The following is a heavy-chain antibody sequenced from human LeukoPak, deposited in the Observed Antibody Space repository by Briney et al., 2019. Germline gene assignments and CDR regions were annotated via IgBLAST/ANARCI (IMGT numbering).Heavy chain of an antibody. CDR1: GFTFSNYW. J-gene: IGHJ4*02. Sequence: PGGSLRLSCAASGFTFSNYWMSWVRQAPGKGLEWVANIKQDGSEKSYVDSVKGRFTISRDNAKKSLYLQMNSLRAEDTAVYYCARDKSYGDSTDYWGQGTLVTVSS. CDR3: ARDKSYGDSTDY. CDR2: IKQDGSEK. D-gene: IGHD4-17*01. V-gene: IGHV3-7*01.